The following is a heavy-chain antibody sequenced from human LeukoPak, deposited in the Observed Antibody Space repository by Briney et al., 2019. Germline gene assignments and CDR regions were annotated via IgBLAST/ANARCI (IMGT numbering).Heavy chain of an antibody. CDR3: ARDLEGSSFTWIQSSTPHAFDY. D-gene: IGHD5-18*01. V-gene: IGHV1-46*01. CDR2: INPSGGST. CDR1: GYTFTSYY. Sequence: GASVKVSCKASGYTFTSYYMHWVRQAPGQGLEWMGIINPSGGSTSYAQMFQGRVTMTRDTSTSTVYMELSSLRSEDTAVYYCARDLEGSSFTWIQSSTPHAFDYWGQGTLVTVSS. J-gene: IGHJ4*02.